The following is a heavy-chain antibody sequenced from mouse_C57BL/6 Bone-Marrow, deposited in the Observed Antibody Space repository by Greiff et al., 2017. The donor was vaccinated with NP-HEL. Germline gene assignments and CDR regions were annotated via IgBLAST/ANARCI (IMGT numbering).Heavy chain of an antibody. CDR3: ARECNYYGSHYYAMDY. CDR1: GYTFTSYW. Sequence: QVQLKQPGAELVRPGSSVKLSCKASGYTFTSYWMHWVKQRPIQGLEWIGNIDPSDSETHYNQKFKDKATLTVDKSSSTAYMQLSSLTSEDSAVYYCARECNYYGSHYYAMDYWGQGTSVTVSS. J-gene: IGHJ4*01. CDR2: IDPSDSET. V-gene: IGHV1-52*01. D-gene: IGHD1-1*01.